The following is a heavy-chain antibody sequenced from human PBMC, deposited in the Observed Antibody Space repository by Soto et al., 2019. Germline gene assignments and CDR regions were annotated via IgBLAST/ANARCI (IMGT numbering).Heavy chain of an antibody. D-gene: IGHD3-16*01. CDR3: ARDPGGSGDAFDI. CDR2: IKQDGSEK. Sequence: GASLRLSCAASGFTFSSYWMSWVRQAPGKGLEWVANIKQDGSEKYYVDSVKGRFTISRDNAKNSLYLQMNSLRAEDTAVYYCARDPGGSGDAFDIWGQGTMVTVSS. CDR1: GFTFSSYW. J-gene: IGHJ3*02. V-gene: IGHV3-7*01.